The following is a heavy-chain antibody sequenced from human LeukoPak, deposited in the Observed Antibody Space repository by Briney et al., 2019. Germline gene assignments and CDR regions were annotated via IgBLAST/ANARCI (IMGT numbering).Heavy chain of an antibody. CDR2: IYHSGST. V-gene: IGHV4-4*02. D-gene: IGHD5-18*01. Sequence: SETLSLTCAVSGGSISSSNWWSWVRQPPGKGLEWIGEIYHSGSTNYNPSLKSRVTISVDKSKNQFSLKLSSVTAADTAVYYCARDQRVEYRYGSSWFDPWGQGTLVTVSS. CDR3: ARDQRVEYRYGSSWFDP. J-gene: IGHJ5*02. CDR1: GGSISSSNW.